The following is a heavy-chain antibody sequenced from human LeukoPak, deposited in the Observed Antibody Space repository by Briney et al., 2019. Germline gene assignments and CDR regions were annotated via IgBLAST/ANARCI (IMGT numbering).Heavy chain of an antibody. V-gene: IGHV4-34*01. CDR2: INHSGST. Sequence: PSETLSLTCAVYGGSFSGYYWSWLRQPPGKGLEWIGEINHSGSTNYKPSLKSRVTISVETSKNQFSLKLRSVTAADTAVYYCARVTGYMIEDYFDYWGQGTLVTVSS. CDR3: ARVTGYMIEDYFDY. CDR1: GGSFSGYY. D-gene: IGHD3-22*01. J-gene: IGHJ4*02.